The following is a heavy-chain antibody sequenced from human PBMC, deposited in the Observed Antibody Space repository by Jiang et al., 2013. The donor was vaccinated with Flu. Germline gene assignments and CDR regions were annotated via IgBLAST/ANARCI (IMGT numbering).Heavy chain of an antibody. CDR3: ARETSSIWSGYQSNYFDY. J-gene: IGHJ4*02. CDR1: GGSISSNNW. CDR2: IYHSGST. Sequence: GPGLVKPSGTLSLTCAVSGGSISSNNWWSWVRQPPGKGLEWIGEIYHSGSTNYNPSLKSRVTISVDKSKNQFSLKLSSVTAADTAVYYCARETSSIWSGYQSNYFDYWGQGNPGHRLL. V-gene: IGHV4-4*02. D-gene: IGHD3-3*01.